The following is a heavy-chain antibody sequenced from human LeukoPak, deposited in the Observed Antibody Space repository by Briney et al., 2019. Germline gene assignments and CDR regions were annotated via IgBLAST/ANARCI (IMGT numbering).Heavy chain of an antibody. CDR2: IIPIFGTA. CDR3: ARSLRSGSYAFDY. J-gene: IGHJ4*02. CDR1: GGTFSSYA. V-gene: IGHV1-69*05. Sequence: AASVKVSCKASGGTFSSYAISWVRQATGQGLEWVGRIIPIFGTANYAQKFQGRVTITTDESTSTAYMELSSLRSEDTAVYYCARSLRSGSYAFDYWGQGTLVTVSS. D-gene: IGHD1-26*01.